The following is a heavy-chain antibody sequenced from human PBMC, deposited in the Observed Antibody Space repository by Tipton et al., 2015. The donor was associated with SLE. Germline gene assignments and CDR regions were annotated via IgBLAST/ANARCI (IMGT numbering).Heavy chain of an antibody. CDR3: ARTIPHRYYFAL. J-gene: IGHJ2*01. CDR2: IQGRENT. D-gene: IGHD1-26*01. V-gene: IGHV4-59*02. CDR1: GVSVTNYY. Sequence: TLSLTCTVSGVSVTNYYWSWIRQPPGKRLEWIGFIQGRENTNYNPSLESRVTISVDTSKNQFSLQLTSVTAADTAIYYCARTIPHRYYFALWGRCSLVTVSS.